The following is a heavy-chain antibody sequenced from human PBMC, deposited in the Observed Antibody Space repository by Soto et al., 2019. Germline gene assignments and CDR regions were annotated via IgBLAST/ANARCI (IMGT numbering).Heavy chain of an antibody. V-gene: IGHV5-51*01. D-gene: IGHD1-7*01. CDR2: IYPGDSDT. Sequence: GESLKISCNGSGYSFTSYLIGWVRQMPGKGLEWMGIIYPGDSDTKYSPSFQGQVTISADKSISTAYLQWSSLKASDTAMYYCARQVKGWNYFSGPDYWGQGTLVTVSS. CDR3: ARQVKGWNYFSGPDY. CDR1: GYSFTSYL. J-gene: IGHJ4*02.